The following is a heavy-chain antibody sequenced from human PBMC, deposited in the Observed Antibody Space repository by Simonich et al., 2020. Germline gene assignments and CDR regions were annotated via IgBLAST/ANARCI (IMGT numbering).Heavy chain of an antibody. J-gene: IGHJ4*02. D-gene: IGHD4-17*01. CDR2: ISSSGSTI. CDR1: GFTFSSYE. CDR3: ARHYYGDYYFDY. V-gene: IGHV3-48*03. Sequence: EVQLVESGGGLVQPGGSLRLSCAASGFTFSSYEMNWVRQAPGKGVEWVSKISSSGSTIYYADSVKGRFTISRDNAKNSLYLQMNSLRAEDTAVYYCARHYYGDYYFDYWGQGTLVTVSS.